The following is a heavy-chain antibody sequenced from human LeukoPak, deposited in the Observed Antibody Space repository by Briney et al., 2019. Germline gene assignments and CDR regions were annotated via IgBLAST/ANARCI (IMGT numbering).Heavy chain of an antibody. V-gene: IGHV3-30*02. J-gene: IGHJ4*02. CDR3: AKPTSGSGSFLIDY. D-gene: IGHD1-26*01. CDR2: IRDDGSYK. CDR1: GFSFSNYG. Sequence: GGSLRLSCAASGFSFSNYGMHWVRQAPGKGLEWVAVIRDDGSYKYYADSAKGRSTISRDNSKNTLYLQITSLRAEDTAVYYCAKPTSGSGSFLIDYWGQGTLVTVSS.